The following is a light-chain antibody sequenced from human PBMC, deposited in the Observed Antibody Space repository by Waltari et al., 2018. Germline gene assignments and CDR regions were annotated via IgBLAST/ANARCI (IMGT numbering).Light chain of an antibody. Sequence: QSALTQPASVSGSPGQSITIPCTGTSSDIGAYHHVSWYQQHPGKAPKVVIYDVHNRPSGVSNRFSGSMSGNTASLTISGLQTEDEADYYCSSKTTRDTRLFGGGTKLTVL. CDR1: SSDIGAYHH. CDR3: SSKTTRDTRL. V-gene: IGLV2-14*03. CDR2: DVH. J-gene: IGLJ3*02.